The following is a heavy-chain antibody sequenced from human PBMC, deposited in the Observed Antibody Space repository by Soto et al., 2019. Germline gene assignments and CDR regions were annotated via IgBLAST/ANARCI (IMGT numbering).Heavy chain of an antibody. J-gene: IGHJ6*02. D-gene: IGHD3-10*01. Sequence: ESGGGVVQPGRSLRLSCAASGFTFSSYAMHWVRQAPGKGLEWVAVISYDGSNKYYADSVKGRFTISRDNSKNTLYLQMNSLRAEDTAVYYCARGDYGSGSPALTHYYYYGMDVWGQGTTVTVSS. CDR3: ARGDYGSGSPALTHYYYYGMDV. CDR1: GFTFSSYA. V-gene: IGHV3-30-3*01. CDR2: ISYDGSNK.